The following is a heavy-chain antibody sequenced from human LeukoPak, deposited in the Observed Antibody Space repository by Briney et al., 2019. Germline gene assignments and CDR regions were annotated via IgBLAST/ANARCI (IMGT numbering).Heavy chain of an antibody. CDR3: AKGGSGGIDY. J-gene: IGHJ4*01. D-gene: IGHD3-10*01. V-gene: IGHV3-30*18. Sequence: PGRSLRLSCAASGFIFSRYGMDWVRQSPGKGLEWVALISYEGRSKDYTDSVKGRFSISRDNSKNTMYLQMNSLRPDDTAVYYCAKGGSGGIDYWGQGILVTVSS. CDR2: ISYEGRSK. CDR1: GFIFSRYG.